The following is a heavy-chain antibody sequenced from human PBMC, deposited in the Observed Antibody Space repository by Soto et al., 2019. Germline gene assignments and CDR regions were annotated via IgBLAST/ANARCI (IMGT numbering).Heavy chain of an antibody. CDR1: GFSFSDCG. D-gene: IGHD1-26*01. CDR2: ISYDGSNK. V-gene: IGHV3-30*18. J-gene: IGHJ6*02. Sequence: SLRLSCAASGFSFSDCGMHWVRQAPGKGLEWVAVISYDGSNKYYADSVKGRFTISRDNSKNTLYLQMNTLRAEDTALYYCAKDNAESGPPPPGYYYGMDVWGQGTTVTVSS. CDR3: AKDNAESGPPPPGYYYGMDV.